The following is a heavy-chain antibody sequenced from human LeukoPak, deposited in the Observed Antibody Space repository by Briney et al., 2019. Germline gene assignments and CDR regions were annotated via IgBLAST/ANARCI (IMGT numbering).Heavy chain of an antibody. CDR3: ARGKRQWLVYFDY. D-gene: IGHD6-19*01. J-gene: IGHJ4*02. Sequence: SETLSLTCAVYGGPFSGYYWSWIRQPPGKGLEWIGEINHSGSTNYNPSLKSRVTISVDTSKNQFSLKLSSVTAADTAVYYCARGKRQWLVYFDYWGQGTLVTVSS. CDR2: INHSGST. V-gene: IGHV4-34*01. CDR1: GGPFSGYY.